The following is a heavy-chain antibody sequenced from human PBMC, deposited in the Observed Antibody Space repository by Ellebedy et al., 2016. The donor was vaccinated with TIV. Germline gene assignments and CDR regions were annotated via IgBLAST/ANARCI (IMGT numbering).Heavy chain of an antibody. J-gene: IGHJ6*02. CDR3: ARRSSRNVMDV. D-gene: IGHD6-13*01. V-gene: IGHV6-1*01. CDR2: TYYRSKWYT. Sequence: MPSETLSLTCAIPGDSVSSNSAGWNWIRQSPSRGLEWLGRTYYRSKWYTDYAVSVKSRIPINPDTSKNQFSLQFNSVTPEDTAVYYCARRSSRNVMDVWGQGTTVTVSS. CDR1: GDSVSSNSAG.